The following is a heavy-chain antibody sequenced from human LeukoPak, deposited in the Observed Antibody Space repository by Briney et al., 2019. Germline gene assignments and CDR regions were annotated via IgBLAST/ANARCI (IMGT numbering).Heavy chain of an antibody. CDR3: ARVVTMIVVVITYDAFDS. Sequence: SETLSPTCTVSAYSITSGYYWGWIRQPPGKGLEWIGSIYHSASTYYNPSLKSRATISVDTSKNQFSLKLSAVTAADTAVYYCARVVTMIVVVITYDAFDSWGHGVMVT. CDR2: IYHSAST. CDR1: AYSITSGYY. D-gene: IGHD3-22*01. V-gene: IGHV4-38-2*02. J-gene: IGHJ3*02.